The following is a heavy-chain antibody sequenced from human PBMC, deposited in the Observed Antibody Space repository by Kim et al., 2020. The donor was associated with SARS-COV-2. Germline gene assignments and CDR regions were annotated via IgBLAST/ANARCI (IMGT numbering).Heavy chain of an antibody. CDR3: VRGAIYYRNSGHFDV. CDR1: GGSFSDYY. CDR2: IDRGGTT. D-gene: IGHD3-22*01. Sequence: SETLSLTCAIYGGSFSDYYWNWIRQPPGKGLEWIGEIDRGGTTYYNPSLESRVSILIDTSNNHFSLKLNSVTAADTAVYYCVRGAIYYRNSGHFDVWGRGALVTVSS. J-gene: IGHJ2*01. V-gene: IGHV4-34*01.